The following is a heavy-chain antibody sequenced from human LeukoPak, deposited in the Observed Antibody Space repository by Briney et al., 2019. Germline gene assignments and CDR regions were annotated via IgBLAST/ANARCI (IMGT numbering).Heavy chain of an antibody. CDR1: GGSIGSHY. CDR2: IYYSGST. Sequence: SETLSLTCTVSGGSIGSHYWSWVRQPPGKGLEWVGYIYYSGSTNYNPSLKSRVTISVDTSKNQFSLKLSSVTAADTAVYYCARGGIAARPEAYWFDPWGQGTLVTVSS. V-gene: IGHV4-59*11. CDR3: ARGGIAARPEAYWFDP. D-gene: IGHD6-6*01. J-gene: IGHJ5*02.